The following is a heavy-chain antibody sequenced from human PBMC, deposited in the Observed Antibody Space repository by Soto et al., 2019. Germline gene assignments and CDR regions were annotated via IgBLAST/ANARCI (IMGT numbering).Heavy chain of an antibody. CDR3: TRDASRDSSARGWFDP. D-gene: IGHD6-13*01. CDR2: ISSNSAYI. CDR1: GFTFRSFT. Sequence: GGSLRLSCAASGFTFRSFTMNWVRQAPGKGLEWVSTISSNSAYIYYTDALRGRFTISRDNAKNSLHLQMNSLRAEDTTVYYCTRDASRDSSARGWFDPWGPGTLVTVSS. V-gene: IGHV3-21*01. J-gene: IGHJ5*02.